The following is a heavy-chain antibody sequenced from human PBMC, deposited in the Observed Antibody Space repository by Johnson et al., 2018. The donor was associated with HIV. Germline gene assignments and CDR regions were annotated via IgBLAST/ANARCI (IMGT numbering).Heavy chain of an antibody. J-gene: IGHJ3*01. CDR2: INWNGGST. V-gene: IGHV3-20*04. CDR3: ARGIVEVQPRYRLLRDDVLDV. CDR1: GFNFSSYG. D-gene: IGHD2-15*01. Sequence: QLVESGGGVVQPGRSLRLTCVASGFNFSSYGMHWVRQAPGKGLEWVSGINWNGGSTAYADSVKGRFTISRDNAKNSLYLQMDSLRAKDTALYYCARGIVEVQPRYRLLRDDVLDVWGQGTMVTVSS.